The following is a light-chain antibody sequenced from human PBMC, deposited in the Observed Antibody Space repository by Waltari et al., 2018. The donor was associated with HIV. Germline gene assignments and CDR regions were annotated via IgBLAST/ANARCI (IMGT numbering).Light chain of an antibody. CDR3: AAWDSSLSAVV. Sequence: QSLLTQPPSVSAATGQKIIISCSGSTSNIGNNSVSWYQHLPGTAPKVLIYDNDKRPSVSPDRFCGSKSGTAATLAITGLQTGDGADYYCAAWDSSLSAVVFGGGTKVTVL. V-gene: IGLV1-51*01. J-gene: IGLJ2*01. CDR2: DND. CDR1: TSNIGNNS.